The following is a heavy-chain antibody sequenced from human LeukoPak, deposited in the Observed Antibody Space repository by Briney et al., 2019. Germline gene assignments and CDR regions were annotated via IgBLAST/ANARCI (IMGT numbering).Heavy chain of an antibody. CDR3: ARLISGYSGWGLSAFDI. J-gene: IGHJ3*02. D-gene: IGHD6-19*01. CDR1: GHTFTSYA. CDR2: INTNTGNP. Sequence: ASVKVSCKASGHTFTSYAMNWVRQAPGQGLEWMGWINTNTGNPTYAQGFTGRFVFSLDTSVSTAYLQISSLKAEDTAVYYCARLISGYSGWGLSAFDIWGQGTMVTVSS. V-gene: IGHV7-4-1*02.